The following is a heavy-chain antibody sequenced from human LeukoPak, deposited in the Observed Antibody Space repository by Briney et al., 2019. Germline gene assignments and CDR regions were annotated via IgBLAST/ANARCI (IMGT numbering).Heavy chain of an antibody. CDR3: ARGPSYYDYVWGTTRFDP. V-gene: IGHV3-11*01. Sequence: PGGSLRLSCAASGFTFSDYYMSWIRQAPGEGLEWVSYISSSGSTIYYADPVKGRFTISRDNAKNSLYLQMNSLRAEDTAVYYCARGPSYYDYVWGTTRFDPWGQGTLVTVSS. CDR2: ISSSGSTI. D-gene: IGHD3-16*01. CDR1: GFTFSDYY. J-gene: IGHJ5*02.